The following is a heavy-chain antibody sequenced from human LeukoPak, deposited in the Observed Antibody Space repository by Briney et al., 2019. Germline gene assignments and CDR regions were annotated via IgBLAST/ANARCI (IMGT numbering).Heavy chain of an antibody. CDR2: ISYDGSNK. CDR1: GFTFSSYG. D-gene: IGHD4-17*01. Sequence: GGSLGLSCAASGFTFSSYGMHWVRQAPGKGLEWVAVISYDGSNKYYADSVKGRFTISRDNSKNTLYLQMNSLRAEDTAVYYCARGPKSYGDYFDYWGQGTLVTVSS. V-gene: IGHV3-30*03. CDR3: ARGPKSYGDYFDY. J-gene: IGHJ4*02.